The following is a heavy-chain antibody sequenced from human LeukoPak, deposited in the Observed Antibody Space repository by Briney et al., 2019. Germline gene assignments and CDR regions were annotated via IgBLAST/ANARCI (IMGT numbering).Heavy chain of an antibody. CDR1: GIPFSDYY. V-gene: IGHV3-11*03. Sequence: GGSLRLSCVVSGIPFSDYYMNWIRQAPGKGLEWISYISSSTSYTDYADSVKGRFTISRDNAKSALYLQMNSLRLEGTAVYYCAAGTAADFWGQGTLVTVSS. D-gene: IGHD6-13*01. CDR2: ISSSTSYT. J-gene: IGHJ4*02. CDR3: AAGTAADF.